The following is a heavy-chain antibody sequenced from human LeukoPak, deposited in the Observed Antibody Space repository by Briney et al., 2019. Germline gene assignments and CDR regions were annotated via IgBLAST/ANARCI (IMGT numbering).Heavy chain of an antibody. CDR3: ARETGAAPRYYYYYMDV. D-gene: IGHD6-6*01. J-gene: IGHJ6*03. V-gene: IGHV1-18*01. CDR2: ISAYNGNT. Sequence: GASVKVSCKASGYTFTSYGISWVRQAPGQGLEWMGWISAYNGNTNYAQKLRGRVTMTTDTSTSTAYMELRSLRSDDTAVYYCARETGAAPRYYYYYMDVWGKGTTVTVSS. CDR1: GYTFTSYG.